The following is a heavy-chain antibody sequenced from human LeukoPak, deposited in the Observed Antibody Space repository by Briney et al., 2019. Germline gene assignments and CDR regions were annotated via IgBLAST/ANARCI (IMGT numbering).Heavy chain of an antibody. CDR3: ANELGLRWYHFDY. V-gene: IGHV3-23*01. CDR2: ISGSGGST. J-gene: IGHJ4*02. Sequence: PGGSLRLSCAASGFTFSSYAMSWVCAAPGKGLEWVSPISGSGGSTYYADSVKGRFTISRDNSKNTVYLQMNSLRAEDTAVYYCANELGLRWYHFDYWGQGTLVTVSS. CDR1: GFTFSSYA. D-gene: IGHD4-23*01.